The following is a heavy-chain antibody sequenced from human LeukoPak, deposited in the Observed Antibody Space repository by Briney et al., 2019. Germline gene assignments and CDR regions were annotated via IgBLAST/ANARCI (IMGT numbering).Heavy chain of an antibody. J-gene: IGHJ6*03. CDR3: ASGPFLTFDHTPEGYYHYYMDV. V-gene: IGHV1-69*13. CDR2: IIPIFGTA. CDR1: GGTFSSYA. D-gene: IGHD1-14*01. Sequence: SVKVSCKASGGTFSSYAISWVRQAPGQGLEWMGGIIPIFGTANYAQKFQGRLTITADPSTSTAYMELSSLRSEDTAVYYCASGPFLTFDHTPEGYYHYYMDVWGPGTTVTTSS.